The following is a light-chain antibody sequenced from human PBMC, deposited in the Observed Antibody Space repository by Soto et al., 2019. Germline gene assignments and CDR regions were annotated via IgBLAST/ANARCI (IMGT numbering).Light chain of an antibody. Sequence: EIVMTQSPATLSVSPGDSATLSRRASQSVTSNLAWYQHKPGQAPRLLIYSSSTRAAGIPARFGGSGSGTEFTFSISSLQSEDFAVYYCQQYNNWPRTFGQGTKVEIK. J-gene: IGKJ1*01. CDR3: QQYNNWPRT. CDR1: QSVTSN. CDR2: SSS. V-gene: IGKV3-15*01.